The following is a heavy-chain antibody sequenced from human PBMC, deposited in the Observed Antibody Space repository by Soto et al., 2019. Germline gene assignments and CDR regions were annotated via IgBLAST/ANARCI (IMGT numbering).Heavy chain of an antibody. D-gene: IGHD3-10*01. J-gene: IGHJ3*02. CDR2: IIPILGIA. CDR1: GGTFSSYT. CDR3: ARDQNLDYYGSGIDPISVGAFDI. V-gene: IGHV1-69*04. Sequence: SVKVSCKASGGTFSSYTISWVRQAPGQGLEWMGRIIPILGIANYAQKFQGRVTITADKSTSTAYMELSSLRSEDTAVYYCARDQNLDYYGSGIDPISVGAFDIWGQGTMVTVSS.